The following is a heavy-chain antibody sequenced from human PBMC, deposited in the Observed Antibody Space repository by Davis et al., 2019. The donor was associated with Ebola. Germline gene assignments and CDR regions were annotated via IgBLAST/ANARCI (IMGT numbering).Heavy chain of an antibody. CDR2: IYPGDSDT. CDR1: GYTFSNFW. Sequence: KVSCKASGYTFSNFWIGWVRQMPGQGLEWMGFIYPGDSDTRYNPSFQGQVPLSADRSISTAYLQWISLKASDTARYYCARFGEGGDYGDFWGQGTPVTVSS. J-gene: IGHJ4*02. D-gene: IGHD4-17*01. V-gene: IGHV5-51*01. CDR3: ARFGEGGDYGDF.